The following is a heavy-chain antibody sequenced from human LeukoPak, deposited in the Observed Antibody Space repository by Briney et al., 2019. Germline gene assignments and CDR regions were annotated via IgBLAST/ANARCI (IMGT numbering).Heavy chain of an antibody. Sequence: GGSLRLSCAASGFTFSSYSMNWVRQAPGKGLEWVSYISSSSSTIYYADSVKGRFTISRDNSKNTLFLQMNSLRAEDTAVYYCAKDGGLWVSAHWGDSWGRGTLVTVSS. D-gene: IGHD7-27*01. V-gene: IGHV3-48*01. CDR3: AKDGGLWVSAHWGDS. J-gene: IGHJ4*02. CDR1: GFTFSSYS. CDR2: ISSSSSTI.